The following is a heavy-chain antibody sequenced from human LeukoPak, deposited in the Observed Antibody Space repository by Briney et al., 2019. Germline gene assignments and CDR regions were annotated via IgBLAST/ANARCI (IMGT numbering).Heavy chain of an antibody. Sequence: GGSLRLSCAASGFTFSGSAMHWVRQASGKGLEWVGRIRSKANSYATAYAASVKGRFTISRDDSKNTAYLQMNSLKTEDTAVYYCTRPLVTEDYWGQGTLVTVSS. CDR2: IRSKANSYAT. CDR1: GFTFSGSA. CDR3: TRPLVTEDY. D-gene: IGHD2-21*02. J-gene: IGHJ4*02. V-gene: IGHV3-73*01.